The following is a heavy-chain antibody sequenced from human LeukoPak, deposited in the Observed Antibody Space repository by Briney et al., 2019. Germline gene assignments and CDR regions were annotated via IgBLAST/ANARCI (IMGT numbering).Heavy chain of an antibody. D-gene: IGHD3-16*01. V-gene: IGHV4-59*08. CDR2: IYYSGTT. Sequence: KPSETLSLTCTVSCGSMNSYYWSWIRQPPGKGLAWIGYIYYSGTTNYNPSLKSRVTISVDTSKNQFSLRLTSVTAADTAVYYCARLWGGDYFDNWGQGALVTVSS. CDR3: ARLWGGDYFDN. J-gene: IGHJ4*02. CDR1: CGSMNSYY.